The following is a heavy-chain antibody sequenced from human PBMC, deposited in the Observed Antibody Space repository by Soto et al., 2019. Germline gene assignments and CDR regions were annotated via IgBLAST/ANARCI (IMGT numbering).Heavy chain of an antibody. J-gene: IGHJ4*02. D-gene: IGHD3-10*01. Sequence: VQLVESGGGLVQPGGSLRLSCAASGFTFSDHYMDWVRQAPGKGLEWVGRTRNKANSYTTEYAASVKGRFTISRDDSKNSLYLQMNSLKTEDTAVYYCARAGSDQTYYFDYWGQGTLVTVSS. CDR1: GFTFSDHY. CDR3: ARAGSDQTYYFDY. CDR2: TRNKANSYTT. V-gene: IGHV3-72*01.